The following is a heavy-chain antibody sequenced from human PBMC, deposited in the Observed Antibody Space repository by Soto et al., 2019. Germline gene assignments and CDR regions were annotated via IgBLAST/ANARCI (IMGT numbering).Heavy chain of an antibody. J-gene: IGHJ5*02. CDR1: GGSISSTHA. CDR3: GGAVAWRGPHCFDT. D-gene: IGHD2-21*01. V-gene: IGHV4-4*02. Sequence: SETLSLTCAVSGGSISSTHAWSWVRQPRGGALEWIGEIYHNGITNYKSSLKSRVTVSLDKSKNQLSLVLTSVTAADTAVYFWGGAVAWRGPHCFDTWGKGIRVTVPS. CDR2: IYHNGIT.